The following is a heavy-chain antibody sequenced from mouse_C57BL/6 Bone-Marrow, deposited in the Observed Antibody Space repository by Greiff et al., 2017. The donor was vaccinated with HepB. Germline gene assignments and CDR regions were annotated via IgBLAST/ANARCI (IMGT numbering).Heavy chain of an antibody. CDR2: ISNGGGST. Sequence: EVQRVESGGGLVQPGGSLKLSCAASGFTFSDYYMYWVRQTPEKRLEWVAYISNGGGSTYYPDTVKGRFTISRDNAKTTLYLQMSRLKSEDTAMYYCARLLITTVVGVYWYFDVWGTGTTVTVSS. J-gene: IGHJ1*03. CDR3: ARLLITTVVGVYWYFDV. CDR1: GFTFSDYY. V-gene: IGHV5-12*01. D-gene: IGHD1-1*01.